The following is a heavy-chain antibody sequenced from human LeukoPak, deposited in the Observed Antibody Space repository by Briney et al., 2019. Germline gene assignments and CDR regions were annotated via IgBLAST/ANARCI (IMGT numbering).Heavy chain of an antibody. Sequence: GGSLRLSCAASGFTFSSYSMNWVRQAPGKGLEWVSFISTRSSYISYADSVKGRFTISRDNPKNSLYLQMNNLRTEDTAVYYCAREDTTMAPPNYHYYHGLDVWGQGTTVTVSS. J-gene: IGHJ6*02. V-gene: IGHV3-21*06. CDR1: GFTFSSYS. CDR3: AREDTTMAPPNYHYYHGLDV. D-gene: IGHD5-18*01. CDR2: ISTRSSYI.